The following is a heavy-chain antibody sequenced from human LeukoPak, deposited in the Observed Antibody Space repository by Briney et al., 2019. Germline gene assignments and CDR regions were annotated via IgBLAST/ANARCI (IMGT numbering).Heavy chain of an antibody. D-gene: IGHD2-2*01. V-gene: IGHV3-64*01. CDR2: ISGIGGST. CDR3: ARGECSSTSCLPDY. J-gene: IGHJ4*02. Sequence: GGSLGLPCAASGFSFTSYAWHWVRQPPGKGLEYVSAISGIGGSTYFANSVKGRFAISRDNSKNTLYLQMGSLRAEDMAVYYCARGECSSTSCLPDYWGQGTLVTVSS. CDR1: GFSFTSYA.